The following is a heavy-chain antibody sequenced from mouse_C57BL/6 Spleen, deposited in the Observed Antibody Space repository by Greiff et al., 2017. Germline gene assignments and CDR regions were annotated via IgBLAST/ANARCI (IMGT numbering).Heavy chain of an antibody. D-gene: IGHD2-1*01. J-gene: IGHJ4*01. CDR1: GFTFSNYW. CDR2: IRLKSDNYAT. V-gene: IGHV6-3*01. Sequence: DVKLVESGGGLVQPGGSMKLSCVASGFTFSNYWMNWVRQSPEKGLEWVAQIRLKSDNYATHYAESVKGRFTISRDDSKSSVYLQMNNLRAEDTGIYYCTNYSPYAIDYWGQGTSVTVSS. CDR3: TNYSPYAIDY.